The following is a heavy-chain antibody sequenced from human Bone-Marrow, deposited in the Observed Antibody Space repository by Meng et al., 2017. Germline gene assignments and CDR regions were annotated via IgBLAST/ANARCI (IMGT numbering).Heavy chain of an antibody. CDR2: IGYSGTI. V-gene: IGHV4-39*01. CDR3: ARRVHDGTGHHYFDS. Sequence: QLQLQESGPGLVKPSETLSLTCTVSVGSTTSTSYYWDWIRQSPAKGLEWIGTIGYSGTIVYNPSLSSRVTMTLDTSKNQFSLKLSSVTAPDTAVYYCARRVHDGTGHHYFDSWGQGTLVPSPQ. J-gene: IGHJ4*02. CDR1: VGSTTSTSYY. D-gene: IGHD1-7*01.